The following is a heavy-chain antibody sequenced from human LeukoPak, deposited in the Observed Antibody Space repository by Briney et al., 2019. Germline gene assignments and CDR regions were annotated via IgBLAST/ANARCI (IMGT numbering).Heavy chain of an antibody. Sequence: ASVKVSCKASGGTFSSYAISWVRQAPGQGLEWMGGIIPIFGTANYAQKFQGRVTITADESTSTACMELSSPRSEDTAVYYCASLAPYYDILTGDDAFDIWGQGTMVTVSS. D-gene: IGHD3-9*01. J-gene: IGHJ3*02. CDR1: GGTFSSYA. V-gene: IGHV1-69*01. CDR3: ASLAPYYDILTGDDAFDI. CDR2: IIPIFGTA.